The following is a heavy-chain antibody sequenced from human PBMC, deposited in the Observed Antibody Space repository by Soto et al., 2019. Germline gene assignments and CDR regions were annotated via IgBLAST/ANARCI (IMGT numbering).Heavy chain of an antibody. CDR3: AGASPSGTTYFDY. Sequence: QVQLVESGGGVVQPGRSLRLSCAASGFTFSSYAMHWVRQAPGKGLEWVAVISYDGSNKYYADSVKGRFTISRDNCKNMVLLQINNLRAEDTAVYYCAGASPSGTTYFDYWGQGTLVTVSS. V-gene: IGHV3-30-3*01. J-gene: IGHJ4*02. D-gene: IGHD1-7*01. CDR2: ISYDGSNK. CDR1: GFTFSSYA.